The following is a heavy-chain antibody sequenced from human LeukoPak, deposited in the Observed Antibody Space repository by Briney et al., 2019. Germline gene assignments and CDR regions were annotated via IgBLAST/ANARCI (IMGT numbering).Heavy chain of an antibody. V-gene: IGHV3-7*01. D-gene: IGHD2/OR15-2a*01. CDR3: VSFYEAY. Sequence: GGSLRLSCAASGFIFSSYWMNWVRQAPGKGLEWVANIKQEGSEKYYVDSVKGRFTISRDNAKNSLYLQMNNLRAEDTAVYYCVSFYEAYWGRGTLVTVSS. J-gene: IGHJ4*02. CDR1: GFIFSSYW. CDR2: IKQEGSEK.